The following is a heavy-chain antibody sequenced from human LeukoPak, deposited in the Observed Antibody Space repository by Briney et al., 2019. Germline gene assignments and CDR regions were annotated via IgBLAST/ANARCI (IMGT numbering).Heavy chain of an antibody. D-gene: IGHD6-6*01. V-gene: IGHV3-7*05. CDR3: ARDRGLAPRLDAFDF. Sequence: GGSLRLSCAASGFTFSSYWMSWVRQAPGKGLEWVANIKEDGNEKYYVDSVKGRFTISRDNAKNSLYLQTNSLRAEDTAVYYCARDRGLAPRLDAFDFWGQGTMLSVSS. J-gene: IGHJ3*01. CDR2: IKEDGNEK. CDR1: GFTFSSYW.